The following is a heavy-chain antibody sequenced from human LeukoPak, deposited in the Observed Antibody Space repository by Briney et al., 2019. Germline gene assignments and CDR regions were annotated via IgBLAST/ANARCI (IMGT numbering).Heavy chain of an antibody. D-gene: IGHD2-21*01. CDR1: GFTFGDYA. V-gene: IGHV3-49*04. J-gene: IGHJ6*03. Sequence: PGGSLRLSCTASGFTFGDYAMSWVRQAPGKGLEWVGFIRSKAYGGTTEYAASVKGRFTISRDDSKSIAYLQMNSLKTEDTAVYYCTRDGETYAYYYYYYMDVWGKGTTVTISS. CDR3: TRDGETYAYYYYYYMDV. CDR2: IRSKAYGGTT.